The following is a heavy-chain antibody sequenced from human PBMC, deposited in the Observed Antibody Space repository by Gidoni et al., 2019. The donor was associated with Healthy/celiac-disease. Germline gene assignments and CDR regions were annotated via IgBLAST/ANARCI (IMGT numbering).Heavy chain of an antibody. CDR3: AKDKYPQSYYYGSGSPDAGWFDP. D-gene: IGHD3-10*01. Sequence: EVQLVESGGGLVQPGGSLRLSCAASGFTFSSYAMIWVRQAPGKGREWVSAISGSGGSTYYADSVKGRFTISRDNSKNTLYLQMNSLRAEDTAVYYCAKDKYPQSYYYGSGSPDAGWFDPWGQGTLVTVSS. V-gene: IGHV3-23*04. CDR1: GFTFSSYA. CDR2: ISGSGGST. J-gene: IGHJ5*02.